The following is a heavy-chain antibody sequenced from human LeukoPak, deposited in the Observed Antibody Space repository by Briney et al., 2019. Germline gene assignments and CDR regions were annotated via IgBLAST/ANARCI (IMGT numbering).Heavy chain of an antibody. J-gene: IGHJ4*02. CDR2: IYTSGST. CDR3: ASSLPPLGGDCYYD. Sequence: SETLSLTCTVSGGSISSYYWSWIRQPAGKGLEWIGRIYTSGSTNYNPSLKSRVTMSVDTSKNQFCLKLSSVTAADTAVYYCASSLPPLGGDCYYDWGQGTLVTVSS. CDR1: GGSISSYY. D-gene: IGHD2-21*02. V-gene: IGHV4-4*07.